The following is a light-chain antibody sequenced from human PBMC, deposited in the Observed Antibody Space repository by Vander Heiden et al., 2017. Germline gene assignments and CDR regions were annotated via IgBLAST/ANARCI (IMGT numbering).Light chain of an antibody. V-gene: IGKV2-28*01. CDR3: MQAIKTPRT. CDR1: QSLLHSNGYNY. Sequence: DIVMTQSPLSLPVTPGEPASISCRSSQSLLHSNGYNYLDWYLQKPGQSPQLLIYLGSNRASGVPDRLSGSGSGTDFTLKITRGEAEDVGVYYCMQAIKTPRTFAKGTKVKSN. J-gene: IGKJ1*01. CDR2: LGS.